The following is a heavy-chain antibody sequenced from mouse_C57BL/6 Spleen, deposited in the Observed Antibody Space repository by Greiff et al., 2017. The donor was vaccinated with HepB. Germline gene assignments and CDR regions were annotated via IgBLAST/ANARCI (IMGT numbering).Heavy chain of an antibody. CDR1: GYTFTSYW. D-gene: IGHD1-1*01. V-gene: IGHV1-64*01. J-gene: IGHJ2*01. CDR2: IHPNSGST. CDR3: ARAPLYGSSLDY. Sequence: VQLQQPGAELVKPGASVKLSCKASGYTFTSYWMHWVKQRPGQGLEWIGMIHPNSGSTNYNEKFKSKATLTVDKSSSTAYMQLSSLTSEDSAVYYCARAPLYGSSLDYWGQGTTLTVSS.